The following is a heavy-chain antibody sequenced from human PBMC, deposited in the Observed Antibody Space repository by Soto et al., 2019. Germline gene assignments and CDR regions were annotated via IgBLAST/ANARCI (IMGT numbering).Heavy chain of an antibody. Sequence: GGSLRLSCAASGFTFSSYGMHWVRQAPGKGLEWVAVISYDGSNKYYADSVKGRFTISRDNSKNTLYLQMNSLRAEDTAVYYCAKDSGYDIYYYFGMGVCAQGITVSVSS. CDR3: AKDSGYDIYYYFGMGV. CDR1: GFTFSSYG. D-gene: IGHD5-12*01. CDR2: ISYDGSNK. J-gene: IGHJ6*02. V-gene: IGHV3-30*18.